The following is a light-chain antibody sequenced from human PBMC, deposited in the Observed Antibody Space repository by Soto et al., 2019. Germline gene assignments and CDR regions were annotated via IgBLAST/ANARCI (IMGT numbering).Light chain of an antibody. J-gene: IGKJ4*01. Sequence: DIQMTQSPSTLSASVGDRVTITCRASQSISSWLAWYQQKPGKAPNLLIYKASMLEDGVPSRFSGSGSGTEFTLTISSLQPGDFAVCYCQQYNSDSVTFGGGSKVEIK. V-gene: IGKV1-5*03. CDR3: QQYNSDSVT. CDR2: KAS. CDR1: QSISSW.